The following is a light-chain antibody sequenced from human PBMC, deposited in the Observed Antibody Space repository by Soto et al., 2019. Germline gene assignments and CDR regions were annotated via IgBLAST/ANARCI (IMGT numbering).Light chain of an antibody. J-gene: IGLJ2*01. CDR2: GNT. CDR1: SSNIGAGYD. CDR3: QSFDVSLSGSR. V-gene: IGLV1-40*01. Sequence: QSVLTQPPSVSGAPGQRVTISCTGSSSNIGAGYDVQWYQQFPGGAPKLLIYGNTYRPSGVPDRFSGSKSGTSASLDITGLQAEDEADYYCQSFDVSLSGSRFGGGTKLTVL.